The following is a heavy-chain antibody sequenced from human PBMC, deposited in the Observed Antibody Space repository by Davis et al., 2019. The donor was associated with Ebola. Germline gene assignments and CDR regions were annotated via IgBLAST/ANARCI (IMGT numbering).Heavy chain of an antibody. Sequence: ASAKVSCKASGYTFTDYNIHWVRHPPGQGLEWLGRVILKSGATNYAQKFQGRVTMTRDTSISTVYMELSSLRYDDTADYYCARGHNYAHEYWGQGTLVTVSS. CDR2: VILKSGAT. CDR3: ARGHNYAHEY. J-gene: IGHJ4*02. V-gene: IGHV1-2*06. CDR1: GYTFTDYN. D-gene: IGHD4-11*01.